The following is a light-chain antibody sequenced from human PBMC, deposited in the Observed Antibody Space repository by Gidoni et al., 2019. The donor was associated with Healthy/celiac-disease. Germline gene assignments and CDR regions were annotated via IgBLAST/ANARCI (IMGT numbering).Light chain of an antibody. V-gene: IGLV2-11*01. CDR3: CSYAGSYTWV. J-gene: IGLJ3*02. CDR1: SSDVGGYNY. Sequence: QSALTQPRSVSASPGPSVTLSCTGTSSDVGGYNYVSWYQHHPGKAPKLMIYDGSKRPSGVPDRFSGSKSGNTASLTISGLQAEDEADYYCCSYAGSYTWVFGGGTKLTVL. CDR2: DGS.